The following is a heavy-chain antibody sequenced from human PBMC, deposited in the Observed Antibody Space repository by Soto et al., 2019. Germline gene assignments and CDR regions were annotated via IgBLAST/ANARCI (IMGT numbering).Heavy chain of an antibody. V-gene: IGHV4-30-2*01. CDR3: ARVRFPNWFDP. Sequence: SETLSLTCAVSGGSISSGGYSWSWIRQPPGKGLEWIGYIYHSGSTYYNPSLKSRVTISVDRSKNQFSLKLSSVTAADTAVYYCARVRFPNWFDPWGQGTMVTVSS. CDR2: IYHSGST. CDR1: GGSISSGGYS. J-gene: IGHJ5*01.